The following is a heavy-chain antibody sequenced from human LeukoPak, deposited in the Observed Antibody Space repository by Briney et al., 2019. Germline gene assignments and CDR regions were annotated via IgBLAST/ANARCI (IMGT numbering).Heavy chain of an antibody. V-gene: IGHV4-31*03. CDR3: AREGSTGSYLFDP. CDR2: IYYTGST. J-gene: IGHJ5*02. Sequence: SQTLSLTCTVSGDSISRGGYYWSWLRQHPEKGLEWIGYIYYTGSTYYNPPLKSRVTISVDISKNQFSLKVTSVTAADTAVYYCAREGSTGSYLFDPWGQGTLVTVSS. CDR1: GDSISRGGYY. D-gene: IGHD1-26*01.